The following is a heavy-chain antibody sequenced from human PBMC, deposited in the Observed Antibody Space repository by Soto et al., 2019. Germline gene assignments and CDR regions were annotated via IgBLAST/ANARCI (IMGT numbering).Heavy chain of an antibody. CDR2: IDWDDDK. CDR1: GFSLSTSGMC. V-gene: IGHV2-70*01. CDR3: ARIQALRHYYYMDV. J-gene: IGHJ6*03. Sequence: SGPTLVNPTQTLTLTCTFSGFSLSTSGMCVSWIRQPPGKALEWLALIDWDDDKYYSTSLKTRLTISKDTSKNQVVLTMTNMDPVDTATYYCARIQALRHYYYMDVWGKGTTVTVSS.